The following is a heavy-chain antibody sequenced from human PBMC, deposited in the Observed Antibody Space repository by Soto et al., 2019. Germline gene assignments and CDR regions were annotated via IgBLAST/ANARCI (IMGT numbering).Heavy chain of an antibody. CDR1: GYTFTNYD. V-gene: IGHV1-18*01. CDR3: ARIADCSTTSCSFPSRFHIRGYYYYYGLDV. J-gene: IGHJ6*02. Sequence: EASVKVSCKASGYTFTNYDISWVRQAPGQGLEWVGWISAYNGNSNYAQKYHGRVTMTTDTSTNTAYMEMSSLRSDDTAVYYCARIADCSTTSCSFPSRFHIRGYYYYYGLDVWGQGTTVTVSS. D-gene: IGHD2-2*01. CDR2: ISAYNGNS.